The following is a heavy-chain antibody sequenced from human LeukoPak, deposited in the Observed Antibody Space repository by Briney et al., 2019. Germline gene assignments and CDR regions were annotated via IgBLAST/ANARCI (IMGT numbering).Heavy chain of an antibody. J-gene: IGHJ4*02. V-gene: IGHV1-46*01. CDR1: GYTFTSYY. Sequence: ASVKVSCKASGYTFTSYYMHWVRQAPGQGLEWMGIINPSGGSTSYAQKFQGRVTMTRDASTSTVYMELSSLRSEDTAVYYCARDSSKTHSSGSNYFDYWGQGTLVTVSS. CDR2: INPSGGST. D-gene: IGHD6-19*01. CDR3: ARDSSKTHSSGSNYFDY.